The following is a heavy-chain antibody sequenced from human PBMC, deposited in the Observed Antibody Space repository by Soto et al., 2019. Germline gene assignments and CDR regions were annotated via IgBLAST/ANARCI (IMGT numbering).Heavy chain of an antibody. CDR3: ARDYYDSSGYVSSAAPTDY. D-gene: IGHD3-22*01. V-gene: IGHV3-21*01. J-gene: IGHJ4*02. Sequence: SLRLSCAASGFTFSSYSMNWVRQAPGKGLEWVSSISSSSSYIYYADSVKGRFTISRDNAKNSLYLQMNSLRAEDTAVYYCARDYYDSSGYVSSAAPTDYWGQGTLVTVSS. CDR1: GFTFSSYS. CDR2: ISSSSSYI.